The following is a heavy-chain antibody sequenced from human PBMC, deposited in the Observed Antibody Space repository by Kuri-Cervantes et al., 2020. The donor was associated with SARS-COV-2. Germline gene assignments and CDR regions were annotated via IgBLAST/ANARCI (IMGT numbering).Heavy chain of an antibody. Sequence: GESLKISCAASEFTFSSYVMTWVRQAPGKGLEWVSSISVSGGSTYYANSVKGRFTVSRDNSKNTLYLQMNSLRAEDTAVYYCAKALSGCAGDCPTRWSQGTLVTVSS. V-gene: IGHV3-23*01. CDR1: EFTFSSYV. J-gene: IGHJ4*02. D-gene: IGHD2-21*01. CDR3: AKALSGCAGDCPTR. CDR2: ISVSGGST.